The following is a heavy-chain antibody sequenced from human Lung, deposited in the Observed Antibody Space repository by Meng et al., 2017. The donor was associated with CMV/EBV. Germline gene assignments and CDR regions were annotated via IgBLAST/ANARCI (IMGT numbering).Heavy chain of an antibody. CDR3: LRRSCVSV. CDR1: GDSITNHNG. Sequence: VRLRESGPSLVTPSETLPLICAVYGDSITNHNGWAWVRQRPGKGLEWIGEIHHRGSSANNPSLKSRVSISIDKSKNQFVLKLTSVTAAATAVYHCLRRSCVSVWGQGTLVTVSS. D-gene: IGHD3-10*01. CDR2: IHHRGSS. V-gene: IGHV4-4*02. J-gene: IGHJ1*01.